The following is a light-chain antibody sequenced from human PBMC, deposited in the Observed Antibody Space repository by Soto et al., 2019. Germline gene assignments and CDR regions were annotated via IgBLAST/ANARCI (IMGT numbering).Light chain of an antibody. J-gene: IGLJ1*01. CDR2: DFI. CDR3: SSYAGSNYV. CDR1: ISDVVVYNY. V-gene: IGLV2-8*01. Sequence: QSALTQPPSASGSPGQSFTISFTVTISDVVVYNYVSFYQQHPFKAPKLMIYDFIKLPSWFPYRFSVSNSGNTASLTVSWLQAEDEAEYYCSSYAGSNYVFGTGTKVTVL.